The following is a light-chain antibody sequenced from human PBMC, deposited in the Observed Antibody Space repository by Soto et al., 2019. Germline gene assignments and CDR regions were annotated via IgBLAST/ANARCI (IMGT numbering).Light chain of an antibody. CDR1: QSVSSY. CDR2: DAS. Sequence: EIVLTQSPATLSLSPGERATLSCRASQSVSSYLAWYHHKPGQAPRLLIYDASNRSTGIPARFSGIGSGTDCTLTISSLAPEDFGVYYCQQRTNWPITFGQGTRLEIK. V-gene: IGKV3-11*01. CDR3: QQRTNWPIT. J-gene: IGKJ5*01.